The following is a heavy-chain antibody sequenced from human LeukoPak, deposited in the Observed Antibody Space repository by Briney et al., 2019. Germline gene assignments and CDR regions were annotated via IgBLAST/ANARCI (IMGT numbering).Heavy chain of an antibody. D-gene: IGHD2-8*02. Sequence: SGTLSLTCAVYGGSFSGYYWSWIRQPPGKGLEWIGEINHSGSTNYNPSLKSRVTISVDTSKNQFSLKLSSVTAEDTAVYYCARASGGYYYYHMDVWGKGTTVTISS. CDR1: GGSFSGYY. J-gene: IGHJ6*03. CDR3: ARASGGYYYYHMDV. V-gene: IGHV4-34*01. CDR2: INHSGST.